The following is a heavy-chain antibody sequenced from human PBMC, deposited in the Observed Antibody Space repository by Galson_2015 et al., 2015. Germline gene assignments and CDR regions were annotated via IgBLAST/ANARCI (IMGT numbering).Heavy chain of an antibody. CDR2: INTNTGNP. V-gene: IGHV7-4-1*02. J-gene: IGHJ1*01. D-gene: IGHD6-13*01. CDR1: GYTFTSYA. Sequence: SVKVSCKASGYTFTSYAMNWVRQAPGQGLEWMGWINTNTGNPTYAQGFTGRFVFSLDTSVSTAYLQISSLKAEDTAVYYCALLRVAGAGTGPPEYFQHWGQGTLVTVSS. CDR3: ALLRVAGAGTGPPEYFQH.